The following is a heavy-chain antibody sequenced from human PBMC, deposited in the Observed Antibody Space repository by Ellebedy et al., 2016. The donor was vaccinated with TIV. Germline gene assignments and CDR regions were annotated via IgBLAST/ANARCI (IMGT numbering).Heavy chain of an antibody. CDR1: GGTFSSYA. V-gene: IGHV1-69*13. J-gene: IGHJ4*02. CDR3: ANYDSSGYYLDY. CDR2: IIPIFGTA. Sequence: SVKVSXKASGGTFSSYAISWVRQAPGQGLEWMGGIIPIFGTANYAQKFQGRVTITADESTSTAYMELSSLRSEDTAVYYCANYDSSGYYLDYWGQGTLVTVSS. D-gene: IGHD3-22*01.